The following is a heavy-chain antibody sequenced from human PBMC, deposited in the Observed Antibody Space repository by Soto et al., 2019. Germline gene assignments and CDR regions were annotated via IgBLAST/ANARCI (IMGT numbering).Heavy chain of an antibody. CDR2: IYYSGSS. V-gene: IGHV4-30-4*01. CDR1: RASISSADYY. Sequence: PSETLSLPCTVSRASISSADYYWSWIRQPPGKGPERIGYIYYSGSSHSKPSLKSRLIMSVDTSKNQFSLKLSSVTAADTAVYYCALLFASPGTYYFDYWSQGTRGTVS. J-gene: IGHJ4*02. CDR3: ALLFASPGTYYFDY.